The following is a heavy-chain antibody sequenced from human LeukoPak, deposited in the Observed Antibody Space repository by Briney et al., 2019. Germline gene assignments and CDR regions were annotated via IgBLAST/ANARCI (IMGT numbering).Heavy chain of an antibody. V-gene: IGHV1-69*05. CDR2: IIPIFGTA. CDR1: GGTLSSYA. Sequence: SVKVSCKASGGTLSSYAISWVRQAPGQGLEWMGRIIPIFGTANYAQKFQGRVTITTDESTSTAYMELSSLRSEDTAVYYCASSYCSSTSCFFDYWGQGTLVTVSS. J-gene: IGHJ4*02. D-gene: IGHD2-2*01. CDR3: ASSYCSSTSCFFDY.